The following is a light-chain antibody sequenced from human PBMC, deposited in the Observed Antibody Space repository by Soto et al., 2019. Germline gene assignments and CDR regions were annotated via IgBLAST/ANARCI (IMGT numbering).Light chain of an antibody. CDR2: GAS. CDR1: QSVRSRY. J-gene: IGKJ5*01. V-gene: IGKV3-20*01. Sequence: ETVLTQSPGTLSLSPGERATLSCRASQSVRSRYLAWYQQKPGQAPRLLISGASSRATGIPDRFSGSGSGTDFTLTVSRLEPKDFALYYCQQYGNSPITFGQGTRLEIK. CDR3: QQYGNSPIT.